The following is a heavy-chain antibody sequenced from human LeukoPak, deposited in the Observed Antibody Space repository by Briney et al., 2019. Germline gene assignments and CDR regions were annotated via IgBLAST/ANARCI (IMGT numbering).Heavy chain of an antibody. J-gene: IGHJ4*02. D-gene: IGHD3-10*01. CDR1: GFTFSRYW. CDR3: ASETYYYGSGSYYKGQL. Sequence: PGGSLRLSCAASGFTFSRYWMRWARQPPGEGLVWVSHINSDGSSTSYADSVKGRFTISRDNATNTVYLQMNSLRVEDTAVYYCASETYYYGSGSYYKGQLWGQGTLVTVSS. CDR2: INSDGSST. V-gene: IGHV3-74*01.